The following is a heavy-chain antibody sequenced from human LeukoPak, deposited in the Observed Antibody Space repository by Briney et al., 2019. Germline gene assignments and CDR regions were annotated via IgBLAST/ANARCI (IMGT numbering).Heavy chain of an antibody. V-gene: IGHV3-21*01. CDR3: ARETYTGYTNY. J-gene: IGHJ4*02. Sequence: GGSLRLSCATSGFTFNNYNMNWVRQAPGRALEWVSSITSSGTYIFYADSVKGRFTISRDNAKNSLYLQMNSLGPEDTAVYYCARETYTGYTNYWGQGTLVTVSS. CDR2: ITSSGTYI. D-gene: IGHD2-2*02. CDR1: GFTFNNYN.